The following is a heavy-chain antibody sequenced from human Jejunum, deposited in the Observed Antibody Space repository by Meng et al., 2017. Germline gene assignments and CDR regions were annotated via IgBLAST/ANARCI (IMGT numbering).Heavy chain of an antibody. CDR1: GASIGGSF. Sequence: QVQLQQWGAGQLKPSETLSLPCAVYGASIGGSFWSWIRQTPGKEPEWIGEVNRKGATNYNPSLEGRVSISVDTSKNQFSLTLNSVTAADTAVYYCARPLGYNGVNLGFFQHWGQGTLVTVSS. CDR3: ARPLGYNGVNLGFFQH. D-gene: IGHD5-12*01. CDR2: VNRKGAT. V-gene: IGHV4-34*01. J-gene: IGHJ1*01.